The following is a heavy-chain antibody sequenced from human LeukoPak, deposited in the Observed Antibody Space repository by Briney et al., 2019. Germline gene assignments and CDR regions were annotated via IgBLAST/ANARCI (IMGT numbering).Heavy chain of an antibody. CDR2: ISSRSNYI. D-gene: IGHD2-2*01. J-gene: IGHJ6*02. CDR3: ARGPTIVVVPAAINV. Sequence: PGGSLRLSCAASGFTFSTYSMTWVRQAPGKGLEWVSCISSRSNYIQYAHSVKGRFTISRDNAKNSLYLQMNSLRAGDTAVYYCARGPTIVVVPAAINVWGQGTTVTVSS. V-gene: IGHV3-21*01. CDR1: GFTFSTYS.